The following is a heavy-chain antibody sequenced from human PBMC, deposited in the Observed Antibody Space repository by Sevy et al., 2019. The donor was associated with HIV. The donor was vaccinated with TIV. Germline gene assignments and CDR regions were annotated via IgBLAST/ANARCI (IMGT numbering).Heavy chain of an antibody. CDR1: GGSISSGDYY. V-gene: IGHV4-30-4*01. Sequence: SETLSLTCTVSGGSISSGDYYWSWIRQPPGKGLEWIGYIYYSGSTYYNPSLKSRVTISVDTSKNQFSLKLSSVTAADTGVYYCARESWDTRATFDYYDSSGPYYFDYWGQGTLVTVSS. CDR3: ARESWDTRATFDYYDSSGPYYFDY. CDR2: IYYSGST. D-gene: IGHD3-22*01. J-gene: IGHJ4*02.